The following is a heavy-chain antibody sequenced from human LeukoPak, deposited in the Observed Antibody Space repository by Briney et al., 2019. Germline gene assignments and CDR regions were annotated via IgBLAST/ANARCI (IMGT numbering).Heavy chain of an antibody. D-gene: IGHD3-10*01. Sequence: SETLSLTCTVSGGSISSSSYYWGWIRQPPGKGLEWIGRIYTSGSTNYNPSLKSRVAISVDTSKNQFSLKLSSVTAADTAVYYCAREVWFGELYGFDYWGQGTLVTVSS. J-gene: IGHJ4*02. CDR3: AREVWFGELYGFDY. CDR2: IYTSGST. V-gene: IGHV4-39*07. CDR1: GGSISSSSYY.